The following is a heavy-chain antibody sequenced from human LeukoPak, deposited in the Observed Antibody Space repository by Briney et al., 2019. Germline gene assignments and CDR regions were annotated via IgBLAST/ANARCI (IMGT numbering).Heavy chain of an antibody. J-gene: IGHJ4*02. V-gene: IGHV3-30*18. CDR2: ISFDASNK. Sequence: PGGSLRLSCAASGFTFSNYGMPWVRQAPGKGLEWVAVISFDASNKYYADSVKGRFTISRDNSKNTLYLQMNSLRAEDTAVYYCAKDVDPFGSGSYVEGFDYWGQGTLVTVSS. D-gene: IGHD3-10*01. CDR1: GFTFSNYG. CDR3: AKDVDPFGSGSYVEGFDY.